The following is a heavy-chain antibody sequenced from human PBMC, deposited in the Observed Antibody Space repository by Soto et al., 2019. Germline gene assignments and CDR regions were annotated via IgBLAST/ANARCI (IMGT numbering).Heavy chain of an antibody. J-gene: IGHJ6*02. Sequence: VQLVESGGGVVQPGRSLRLSCAASGFTFSSYGMNWVRQAPGKGLEWVAVISYDGSSKYYADSVKGRLTISRDNSKKTLYLQMNSLRAEDTAVYYCAKDVIVGLGYRNGDSYYYGMDVWGQGTTVTVSS. V-gene: IGHV3-30*18. CDR2: ISYDGSSK. D-gene: IGHD5-18*01. CDR1: GFTFSSYG. CDR3: AKDVIVGLGYRNGDSYYYGMDV.